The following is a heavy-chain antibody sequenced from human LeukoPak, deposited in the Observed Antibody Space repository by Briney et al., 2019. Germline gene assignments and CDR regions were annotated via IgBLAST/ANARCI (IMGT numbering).Heavy chain of an antibody. Sequence: SETLSFTCTVSGGSISSSSYYWGWIRQPPGKGLEWIGSIYYSGSTYYNPSLKSRVTISVDTSKNQFSLKLSSVTAADTAVYYCASGIRAPDSSGWKRPYHFDYWGQGTLVTVSS. CDR2: IYYSGST. CDR3: ASGIRAPDSSGWKRPYHFDY. J-gene: IGHJ4*02. D-gene: IGHD6-19*01. CDR1: GGSISSSSYY. V-gene: IGHV4-39*07.